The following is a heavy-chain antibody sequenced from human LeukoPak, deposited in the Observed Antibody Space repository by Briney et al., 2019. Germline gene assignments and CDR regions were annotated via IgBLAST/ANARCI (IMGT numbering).Heavy chain of an antibody. D-gene: IGHD1-26*01. J-gene: IGHJ4*02. CDR3: TRESGPYCPFGY. V-gene: IGHV4-4*02. CDR2: ISLTGRT. CDR1: GGSITSTNW. Sequence: PSETLSLTCGVSGGSITSTNWWSWVRQPPGQGLEWIGEISLTGRTNYNPSLIGRVIMSLDESRNQLSLTLPSVTAADTAMYFCTRESGPYCPFGYWGQGTLVVVPS.